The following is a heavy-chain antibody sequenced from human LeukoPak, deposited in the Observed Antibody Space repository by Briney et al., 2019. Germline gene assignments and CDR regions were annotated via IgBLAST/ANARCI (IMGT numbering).Heavy chain of an antibody. CDR2: SHYSGST. Sequence: PSETLSLTCTVSGGSISTYYWTWIRQPPGKGLEWIGFSHYSGSTNCNPSLKSRVTISVDTSKNQFSLKLNSVTAADTAVYYCARAPRGESDAASGFYGVDVWGQGTTVTVSS. CDR3: ARAPRGESDAASGFYGVDV. J-gene: IGHJ6*02. V-gene: IGHV4-59*01. CDR1: GGSISTYY. D-gene: IGHD3-22*01.